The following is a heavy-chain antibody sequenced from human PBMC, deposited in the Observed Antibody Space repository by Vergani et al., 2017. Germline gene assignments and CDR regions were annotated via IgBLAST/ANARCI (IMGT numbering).Heavy chain of an antibody. CDR3: TKAGQYDSDNFHDS. Sequence: EVQVVESGGGLVQPGGSLRLSCAASGFIFSDHYMDWVRQAPGKGLEWVGRIRNKANDYTTQYAASVKGRFTISRDDSKSYLYLQMNSLQTEDTALYYCTKAGQYDSDNFHDSWGQGALVTVAS. D-gene: IGHD3-22*01. V-gene: IGHV3-72*01. CDR2: IRNKANDYTT. CDR1: GFIFSDHY. J-gene: IGHJ1*01.